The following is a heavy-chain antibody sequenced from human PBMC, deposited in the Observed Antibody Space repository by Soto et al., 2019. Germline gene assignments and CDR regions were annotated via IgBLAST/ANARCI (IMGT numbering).Heavy chain of an antibody. J-gene: IGHJ6*02. CDR1: GFSLSNARMG. CDR2: IFSNDEK. D-gene: IGHD6-25*01. CDR3: ARTDRSGPYYCYYGMDX. V-gene: IGHV2-26*01. Sequence: SGPTLVHPTETLTLTCTVSGFSLSNARMGVGWIRQPPVKALEWLAHIFSNDEKSYSTSLKSRLTISKDTSKSQVVLTMTNMDPLDTATYYRARTDRSGPYYCYYGMDXWGQGTTVTVS.